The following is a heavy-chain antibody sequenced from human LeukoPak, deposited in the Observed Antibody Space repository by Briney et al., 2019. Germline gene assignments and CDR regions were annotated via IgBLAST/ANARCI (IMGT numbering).Heavy chain of an antibody. CDR2: IYYSGNT. Sequence: SETLSLTCTVSGDSITGYYWSWIRQPPGKGLEWIGDIYYSGNTNYNPSLKSRVTISIDTSKNQFSLNLRSVTTADTAVYYCARDQIEVAGNWFDPWGQGTLVTVSS. D-gene: IGHD2-15*01. CDR1: GDSITGYY. J-gene: IGHJ5*02. CDR3: ARDQIEVAGNWFDP. V-gene: IGHV4-59*01.